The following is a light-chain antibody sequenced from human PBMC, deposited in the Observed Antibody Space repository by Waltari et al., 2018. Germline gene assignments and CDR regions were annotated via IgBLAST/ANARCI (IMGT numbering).Light chain of an antibody. CDR1: QGISNY. Sequence: DIQMTQSPSSLSASVGDRVTITCRASQGISNYLAWYQQKPGKVPKLLIYAASTLQSGVTSRFSGSGSGTDFTLTISNLQPEDVATYYCHKYNSAPWTFGQGTKVEIK. CDR2: AAS. J-gene: IGKJ1*01. V-gene: IGKV1-27*01. CDR3: HKYNSAPWT.